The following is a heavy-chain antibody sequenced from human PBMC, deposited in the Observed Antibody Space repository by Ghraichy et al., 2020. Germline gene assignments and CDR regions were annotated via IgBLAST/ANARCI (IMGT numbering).Heavy chain of an antibody. CDR1: GGSISSYY. V-gene: IGHV4-59*01. D-gene: IGHD2-15*01. CDR3: AACSGGNFDY. J-gene: IGHJ4*02. CDR2: IHYSGST. Sequence: SETLSLTCTVSGGSISSYYWSWVRQPPGKGLEWIGYIHYSGSTDYNPSLKSRVTISLDTSKNQFSLKLRSVTAADTAVYYCAACSGGNFDYWGQGTLVTVSS.